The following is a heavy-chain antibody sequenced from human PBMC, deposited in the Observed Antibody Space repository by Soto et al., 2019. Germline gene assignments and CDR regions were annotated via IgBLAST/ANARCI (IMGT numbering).Heavy chain of an antibody. CDR2: ISGTSPST. V-gene: IGHV3-23*01. D-gene: IGHD3-3*01. Sequence: PGGSLRLSCAASGFTFSAYAMSWVRQAPGKGLEWVSAISGTSPSTYYADSVQGRFTISRGSSRKTLFLQMNTLRAEDTAVYFCAIRIFGVEYWGQGTQVTVSS. CDR3: AIRIFGVEY. CDR1: GFTFSAYA. J-gene: IGHJ4*02.